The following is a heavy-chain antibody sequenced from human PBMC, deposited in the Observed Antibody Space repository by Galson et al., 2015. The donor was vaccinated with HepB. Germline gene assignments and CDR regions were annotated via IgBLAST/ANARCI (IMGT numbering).Heavy chain of an antibody. CDR2: IYWDDDK. V-gene: IGHV2-5*02. CDR1: GFSLRTGGVG. Sequence: PALVKPTQTLTLTCTFSGFSLRTGGVGVGWIRQPPGKALEWLALIYWDDDKRYSPSLKSRLTITKDTSKNQVVLTMTNMDPVDTATYYCARTYYYGSGSYSGDYWGQGTLVTVSS. J-gene: IGHJ4*02. D-gene: IGHD3-10*01. CDR3: ARTYYYGSGSYSGDY.